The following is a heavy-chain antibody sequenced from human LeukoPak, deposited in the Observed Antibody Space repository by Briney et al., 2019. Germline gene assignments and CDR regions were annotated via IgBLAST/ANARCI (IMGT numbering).Heavy chain of an antibody. V-gene: IGHV3-23*01. CDR3: AKLTYELHIAILDS. J-gene: IGHJ4*02. CDR1: GFTFSSYS. D-gene: IGHD1-1*01. Sequence: PGGSLRLSCAASGFTFSSYSMNWVRQAPGKGLEWVSSISGSGGSTYNADSVKGRFPISRDNSKNTLYLQMNSLRAEDTALYYCAKLTYELHIAILDSWGQGTLVTVSS. CDR2: ISGSGGST.